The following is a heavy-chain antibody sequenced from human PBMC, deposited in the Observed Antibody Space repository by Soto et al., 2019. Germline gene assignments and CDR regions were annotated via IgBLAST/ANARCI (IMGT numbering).Heavy chain of an antibody. D-gene: IGHD6-13*01. CDR3: ARDRSRDYSSPFDY. Sequence: GASVKVSCKASGGTFSSYAISWVRQAPGQGLEWMGGIIPIFGTANYAQKFQGRVTITADESTSTAYMELSSLTSEDTAVYYCARDRSRDYSSPFDYWGQGTLVTV. V-gene: IGHV1-69*13. CDR1: GGTFSSYA. J-gene: IGHJ4*02. CDR2: IIPIFGTA.